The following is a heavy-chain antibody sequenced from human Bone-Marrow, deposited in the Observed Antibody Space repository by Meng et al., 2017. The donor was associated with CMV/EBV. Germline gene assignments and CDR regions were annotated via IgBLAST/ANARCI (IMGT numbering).Heavy chain of an antibody. V-gene: IGHV3-53*01. D-gene: IGHD5-24*01. J-gene: IGHJ4*02. CDR2: IYSGGST. CDR3: AKMRRDGYNSGGRFDY. Sequence: GESLKISCAASGFTVSSNYMSWVRQAPGKGLEWVSVIYSGGSTYYADSVKGRFTISRDNSKNTLYLQMNSLRAEDTAVYYCAKMRRDGYNSGGRFDYWGQGTLVTVSS. CDR1: GFTVSSNY.